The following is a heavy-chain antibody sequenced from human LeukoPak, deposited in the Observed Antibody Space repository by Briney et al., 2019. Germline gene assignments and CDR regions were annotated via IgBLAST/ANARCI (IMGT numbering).Heavy chain of an antibody. J-gene: IGHJ4*02. CDR1: GFSFSYYG. CDR3: ARDADTSGHYSHFDY. CDR2: IQYGGSKQ. D-gene: IGHD3-22*01. V-gene: IGHV3-33*01. Sequence: GGSLRPSCAASGFTSGFSFSYYGMHWVRQAPGKGLEWVAGIQYGGSKQHYADSMKGRFTISRDNSKNTLSLQMNSLRGEDTALYYCARDADTSGHYSHFDYWGQGTLVTVSS.